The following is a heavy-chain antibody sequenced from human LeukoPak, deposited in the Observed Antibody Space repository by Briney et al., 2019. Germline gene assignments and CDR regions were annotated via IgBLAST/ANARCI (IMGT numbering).Heavy chain of an antibody. CDR3: ARGDSSGWYAFDY. D-gene: IGHD6-19*01. V-gene: IGHV3-72*01. CDR2: TRNKANSYTT. CDR1: GFTFSDHY. Sequence: GGSLRLSCAASGFTFSDHYMDWVRQAPGKGLEWIGRTRNKANSYTTEYAASVKGRFTISRDDSKNSLYLQMNSLKTEDTAVYYCARGDSSGWYAFDYWGQGTLVTVSS. J-gene: IGHJ4*02.